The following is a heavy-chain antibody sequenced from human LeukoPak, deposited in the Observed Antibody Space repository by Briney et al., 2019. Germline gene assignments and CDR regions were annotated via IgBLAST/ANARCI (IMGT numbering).Heavy chain of an antibody. Sequence: GASVKVSCKASGYTFTGYYMHWVRQAPGQGLEWMGWINPNSGGTNYAQKFQGRVTMTRDTSISTAYMELSRLRSDDTAVYYCARNPPYCSGGSCYPYYFDYWGQGTLVTVSS. CDR3: ARNPPYCSGGSCYPYYFDY. V-gene: IGHV1-2*02. CDR1: GYTFTGYY. D-gene: IGHD2-15*01. J-gene: IGHJ4*02. CDR2: INPNSGGT.